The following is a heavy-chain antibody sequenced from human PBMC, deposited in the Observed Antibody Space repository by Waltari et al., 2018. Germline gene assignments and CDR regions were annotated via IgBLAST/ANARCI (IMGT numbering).Heavy chain of an antibody. CDR2: IYSGGST. V-gene: IGHV3-53*01. Sequence: EVQLVESGGGLIQPGGSLRLSCAASGFTVSSNYMSWVRQAPGKGLEWVSVIYSGGSTYYADSVKGRFTISRDNSKNTLYLQMNSLRAEDTAVYYCARATAAAGTRSLYYYYGMDVWGQGTTVTVSS. CDR3: ARATAAAGTRSLYYYYGMDV. CDR1: GFTVSSNY. J-gene: IGHJ6*02. D-gene: IGHD6-13*01.